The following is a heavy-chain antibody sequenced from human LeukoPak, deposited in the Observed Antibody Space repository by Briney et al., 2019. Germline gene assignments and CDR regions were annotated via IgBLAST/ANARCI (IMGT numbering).Heavy chain of an antibody. J-gene: IGHJ1*01. CDR3: ARVHYYDSSGYYRNAEYFQH. CDR1: GDPISNYY. D-gene: IGHD3-22*01. V-gene: IGHV4-59*01. CDR2: IYYSGST. Sequence: PSETLSLTCTVSGDPISNYYWSWIRQPPGKGLEWIGYIYYSGSTNYNPSLKSRVTISVDTSKNQFSLKLSSVTAADTAVYYCARVHYYDSSGYYRNAEYFQHWGQGTLVTVSS.